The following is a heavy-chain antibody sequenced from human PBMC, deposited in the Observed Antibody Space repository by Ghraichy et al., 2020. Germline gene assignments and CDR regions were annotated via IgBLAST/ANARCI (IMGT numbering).Heavy chain of an antibody. CDR1: GFTVNSNY. D-gene: IGHD3-22*01. Sequence: GGSLRLSCAASGFTVNSNYMSWVRQAPGKGLEWVSDIYGGGSTYYAESVKGRFTISRDNSKNTLYLQMNSLRAEDTAVYYCARDLYYYDSSDSARNWYFELWGRGTLVPVSS. CDR2: IYGGGST. CDR3: ARDLYYYDSSDSARNWYFEL. J-gene: IGHJ2*01. V-gene: IGHV3-53*01.